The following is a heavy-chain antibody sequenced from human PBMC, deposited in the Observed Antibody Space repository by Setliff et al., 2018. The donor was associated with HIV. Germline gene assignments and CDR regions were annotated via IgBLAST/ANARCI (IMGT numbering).Heavy chain of an antibody. V-gene: IGHV4-59*01. J-gene: IGHJ6*02. Sequence: PSETLSLTCAVYGGSFSTYYWSWIRQPPGKGLEWIGYIYYSGSTNYNPSLKSRVTISVDTSKNQFSLKLSSVTAADTAVYYCARAEGATYYNFSYYYGMDVWGQGTTVTVSS. D-gene: IGHD3-3*01. CDR3: ARAEGATYYNFSYYYGMDV. CDR1: GGSFSTYY. CDR2: IYYSGST.